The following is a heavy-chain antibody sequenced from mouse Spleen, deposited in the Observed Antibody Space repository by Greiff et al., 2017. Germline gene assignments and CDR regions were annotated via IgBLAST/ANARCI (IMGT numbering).Heavy chain of an antibody. V-gene: IGHV1-69*01. CDR2: IDPSDSYT. Sequence: QVQLQQPGAELVMPGASVKLSCKASGYTFTSYWMHWVKQRPGQGLEWIGEIDPSDSYTNYNQKFKGKATLTVDKSSSTAYMQLSSLTSEDSAVYYCAKSPPYYGSSLYYFDYWGQGTTLTVSS. J-gene: IGHJ2*01. D-gene: IGHD1-1*01. CDR1: GYTFTSYW. CDR3: AKSPPYYGSSLYYFDY.